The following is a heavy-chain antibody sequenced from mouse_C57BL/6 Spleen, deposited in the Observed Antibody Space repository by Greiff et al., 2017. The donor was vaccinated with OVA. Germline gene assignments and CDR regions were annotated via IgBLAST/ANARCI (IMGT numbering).Heavy chain of an antibody. CDR3: SHTGDGYYPFDY. CDR1: GFTFSNYW. CDR2: IRLKSDNYAT. J-gene: IGHJ2*01. V-gene: IGHV6-3*01. D-gene: IGHD2-3*01. Sequence: EVQLQESGGGLVQPGGSMKLSCVASGFTFSNYWMNWVRQSPEKGLEWVAQIRLKSDNYATHYAESVKGRFTISRDDSKSSVYLQMNNLRAEDTGIYYCSHTGDGYYPFDYWGQGTTLTVSS.